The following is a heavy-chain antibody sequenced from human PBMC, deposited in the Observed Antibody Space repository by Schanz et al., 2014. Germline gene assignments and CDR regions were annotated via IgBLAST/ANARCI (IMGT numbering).Heavy chain of an antibody. CDR3: ARAGYDADNWFDP. Sequence: EVHLLESGGGLVEPGGSLRLSCATSGFSLDIFAVSWVRQAPGKGLEWVSAISGTGGDDTYYADSVKGRFTISRDNSKNTLFLQMNSLRAEDTAVYYCARAGYDADNWFDPWGQGTLVTVSS. J-gene: IGHJ5*02. CDR1: GFSLDIFA. D-gene: IGHD2-2*01. CDR2: ISGTGGDDT. V-gene: IGHV3-23*01.